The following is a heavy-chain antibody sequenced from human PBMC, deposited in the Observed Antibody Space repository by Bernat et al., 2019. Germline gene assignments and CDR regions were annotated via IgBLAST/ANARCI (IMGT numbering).Heavy chain of an antibody. Sequence: EVQLVESGGGLVQPGGSLRLSCAASGFTFSSYEMNWVRQAPGKGLEWVSYISSSGSTIYYADSVKGRFTISRDNAKNSLYLQMNSLRAEDTAVYYCARVGDILTGNNFNDYWGQGTLVTVSS. D-gene: IGHD3-9*01. CDR3: ARVGDILTGNNFNDY. V-gene: IGHV3-48*03. J-gene: IGHJ4*02. CDR2: ISSSGSTI. CDR1: GFTFSSYE.